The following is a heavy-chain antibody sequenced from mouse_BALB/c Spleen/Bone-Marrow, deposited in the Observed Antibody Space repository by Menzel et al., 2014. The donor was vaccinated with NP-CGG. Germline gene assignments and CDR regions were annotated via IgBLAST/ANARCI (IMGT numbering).Heavy chain of an antibody. CDR3: ARSGSSSGYFDY. Sequence: EVHLVESGGGLVQPGGSRKLSCAASGFTFSSFGMHWVRQAPEKGLEWVAYISSGSSTVYYADKVTGRFTISRDNPKNTLFLQMTSLRSEDTAMYYCARSGSSSGYFDYWGQGTTLTVSS. CDR1: GFTFSSFG. CDR2: ISSGSSTV. V-gene: IGHV5-17*02. D-gene: IGHD1-1*01. J-gene: IGHJ2*01.